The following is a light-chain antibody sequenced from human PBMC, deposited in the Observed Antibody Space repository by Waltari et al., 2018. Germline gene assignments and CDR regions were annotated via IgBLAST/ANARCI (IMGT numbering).Light chain of an antibody. V-gene: IGKV3-20*01. CDR2: GAS. CDR1: QSISSF. Sequence: LVLTQSPGTLSLSPGERANLSCRASQSISSFLVWYQQKPGQAPRLLISGASTRATGIPDRFSGSGSGTDFSLTISRLEPEDFAVYYCQHYVRLPVTFGQGTKVEIK. J-gene: IGKJ1*01. CDR3: QHYVRLPVT.